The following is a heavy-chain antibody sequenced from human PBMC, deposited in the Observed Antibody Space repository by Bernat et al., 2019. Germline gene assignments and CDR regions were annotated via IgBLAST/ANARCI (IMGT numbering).Heavy chain of an antibody. J-gene: IGHJ3*02. Sequence: EVQLVESGGGLVQPGGSLRLSCAASGFTFSSYEMTCVRLAPGKGLEWVSYISSSGSTIYYGDSVNGRFTTSRDSAKNSLYMQMNSLSAGDTAVYYCASMRGYDTADGFDIWGQGTMVTVSS. CDR2: ISSSGSTI. CDR1: GFTFSSYE. V-gene: IGHV3-48*03. CDR3: ASMRGYDTADGFDI. D-gene: IGHD5-12*01.